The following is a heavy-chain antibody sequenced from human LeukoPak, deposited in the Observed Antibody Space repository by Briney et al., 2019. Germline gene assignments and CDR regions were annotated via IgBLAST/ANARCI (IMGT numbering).Heavy chain of an antibody. Sequence: GGSLRLSCAASGFTFDDYAMHWVRQPPGKGLEWVSGISWNSGSIGYADSVKGRFTISRDNAKNSLYLQMNSLRGEDTALYYCARAVTVLDHFDYWGQGTLVAVSS. J-gene: IGHJ4*02. D-gene: IGHD4-11*01. V-gene: IGHV3-9*01. CDR1: GFTFDDYA. CDR2: ISWNSGSI. CDR3: ARAVTVLDHFDY.